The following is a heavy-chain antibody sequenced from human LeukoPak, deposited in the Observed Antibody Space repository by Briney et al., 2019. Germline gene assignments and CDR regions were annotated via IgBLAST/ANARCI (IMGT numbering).Heavy chain of an antibody. CDR3: ARDASGYSGYGDGYFDY. V-gene: IGHV4-38-2*02. D-gene: IGHD5-12*01. J-gene: IGHJ4*02. CDR1: GYSISSGYY. Sequence: ASETLSLTCTVSGYSISSGYYWGWIRQPPGKGPEWIGSLYHSGSTYYNPSLKSRVTISVDTSKNQFSLKLSSVTAADTAVYYCARDASGYSGYGDGYFDYWGQGTLVTVSS. CDR2: LYHSGST.